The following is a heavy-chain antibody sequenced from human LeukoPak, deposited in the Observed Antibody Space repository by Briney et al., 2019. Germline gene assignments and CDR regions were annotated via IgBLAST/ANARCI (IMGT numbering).Heavy chain of an antibody. V-gene: IGHV3-30*04. CDR3: ATHYDSSGYSDSEYFQH. CDR1: GFTFSSYA. J-gene: IGHJ1*01. Sequence: GGSLRLSCAASGFTFSSYAMHWVRQAPGKGLEWVAVISHDGGDKYYADSVKGRFTISRDNSKNTMYLQMNSLRVDDTAVYYCATHYDSSGYSDSEYFQHWGQGTLVTVSS. D-gene: IGHD3-22*01. CDR2: ISHDGGDK.